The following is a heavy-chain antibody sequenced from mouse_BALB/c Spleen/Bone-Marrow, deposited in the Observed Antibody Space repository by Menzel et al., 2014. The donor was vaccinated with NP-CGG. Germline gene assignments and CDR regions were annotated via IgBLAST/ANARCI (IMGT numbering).Heavy chain of an antibody. CDR3: ASGDVYFAY. J-gene: IGHJ3*01. CDR2: ISSGGSYT. V-gene: IGHV5-9-4*01. Sequence: EVMLVESGGGLVKPGGSLKLSCAASGFTFSSYALSWVRQSPDKRLEWVAEISSGGSYTYYPDTVTGRFTISRDNAKNTLYLEMSSLRSEDTAMYYCASGDVYFAYWGQGTLVTVSA. CDR1: GFTFSSYA.